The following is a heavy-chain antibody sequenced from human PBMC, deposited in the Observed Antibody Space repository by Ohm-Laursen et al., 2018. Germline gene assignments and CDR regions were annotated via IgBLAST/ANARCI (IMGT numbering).Heavy chain of an antibody. Sequence: SLRLSCAASGFTFSDYYMNWIRQASGKGLEWVGRIRSKANSYATAYAASVKGRFTISRDDSKNTAYLQMNSLKTEDTAVYYCTRRATTDYWGQGTLVTVSS. J-gene: IGHJ4*02. V-gene: IGHV3-73*01. CDR2: IRSKANSYAT. CDR1: GFTFSDYY. CDR3: TRRATTDY. D-gene: IGHD5-12*01.